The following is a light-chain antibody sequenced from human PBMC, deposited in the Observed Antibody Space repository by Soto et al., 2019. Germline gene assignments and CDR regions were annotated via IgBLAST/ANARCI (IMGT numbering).Light chain of an antibody. CDR1: HSVSSN. V-gene: IGKV3-15*01. J-gene: IGKJ1*01. CDR2: GAS. Sequence: DIVMTQSPATLSVSPGERATLSCRASHSVSSNLAWYQQKPGQAPRLLIYGASTRATGIPARFSGSGSGTEFTLTISSLQSEDFAVYYCQQYNNWPPFGQGTKVDI. CDR3: QQYNNWPP.